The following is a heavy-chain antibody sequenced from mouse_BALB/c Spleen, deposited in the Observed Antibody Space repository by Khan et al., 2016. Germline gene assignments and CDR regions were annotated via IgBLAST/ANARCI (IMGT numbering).Heavy chain of an antibody. D-gene: IGHD2-2*01. CDR3: ARSGYDLYYYAMDY. V-gene: IGHV14-3*02. Sequence: VRLQQSEAELVKPGASVKVSCTASGFNIKDTYMHWVKQRPEQGLEWIGRIDPANGDSEYDPKFQGRATITADTSSNTAYLQLSTLTSEDTAVYYCARSGYDLYYYAMDYWGQGTSVTVSS. J-gene: IGHJ4*01. CDR1: GFNIKDTY. CDR2: IDPANGDS.